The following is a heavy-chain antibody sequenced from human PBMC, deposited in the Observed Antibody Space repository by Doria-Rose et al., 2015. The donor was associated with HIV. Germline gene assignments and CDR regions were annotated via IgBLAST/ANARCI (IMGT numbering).Heavy chain of an antibody. CDR1: GVSLSSPGMG. D-gene: IGHD6-13*01. CDR3: ARIKSSRWYHKYYFDF. Sequence: SGPVLVKPTETLTLTCTVSGVSLSSPGMGVSWIRQPPGKALEWLAHIFSDDERSYKASLKSRLTISRVTSNSQVILAMTDMNPVDTASYYCARIKSSRWYHKYYFDFWGKGTLVIVSA. V-gene: IGHV2-26*01. CDR2: IFSDDER. J-gene: IGHJ4*02.